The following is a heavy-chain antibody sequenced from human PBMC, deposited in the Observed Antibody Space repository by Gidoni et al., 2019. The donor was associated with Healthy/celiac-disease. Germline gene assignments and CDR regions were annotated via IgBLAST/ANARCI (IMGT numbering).Heavy chain of an antibody. Sequence: QVQLVQSGAEVKKPGSSVKVSCKASGGTFSSYAISWVRQAPGQGLEWMGRIIPILGIANDAQKFQGRVTITADKSTSTAYMELSSRRSEETAVYYWAREGEGEYSSSSGSLRNNWFDPLGPGNPGHRLL. D-gene: IGHD6-13*01. CDR1: GGTFSSYA. V-gene: IGHV1-69*04. J-gene: IGHJ5*02. CDR3: AREGEGEYSSSSGSLRNNWFDP. CDR2: IIPILGIA.